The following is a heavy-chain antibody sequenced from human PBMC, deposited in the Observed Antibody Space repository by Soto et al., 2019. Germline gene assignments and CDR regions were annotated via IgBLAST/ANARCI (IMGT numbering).Heavy chain of an antibody. CDR2: IIPMLDIT. J-gene: IGHJ1*01. D-gene: IGHD1-26*01. CDR1: GGSFSTYS. CDR3: AQDVGD. Sequence: QLQLVQSGTELKKPGSSVKVSCKASGGSFSTYSITWVRQAPGQGPEWMGRIIPMLDITDYAQKFQGRVTITEDKSTSTAYMELIRLTSEDTAVYYCAQDVGDLGQGTLVTVSS. V-gene: IGHV1-69*04.